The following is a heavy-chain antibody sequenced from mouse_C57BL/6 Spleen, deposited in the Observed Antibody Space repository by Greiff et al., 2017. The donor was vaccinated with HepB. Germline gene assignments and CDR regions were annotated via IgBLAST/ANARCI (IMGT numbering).Heavy chain of an antibody. V-gene: IGHV1-81*01. CDR2: IYPRSGNT. CDR3: ARALATTVGGFAY. D-gene: IGHD1-1*01. J-gene: IGHJ3*01. CDR1: GYTFTSYG. Sequence: VQLQESGAELARPGASVKLSCKASGYTFTSYGISWVKQRTGQGLEWIGEIYPRSGNTYYNEKFKGKATLTADKSSSTAYMELRRLRSEDSAVYFSARALATTVGGFAYWGQGTLVTVSA.